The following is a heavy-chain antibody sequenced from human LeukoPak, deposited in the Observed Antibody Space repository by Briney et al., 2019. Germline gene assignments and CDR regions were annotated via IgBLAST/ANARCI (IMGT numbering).Heavy chain of an antibody. V-gene: IGHV4-30-2*06. CDR3: ASPGPYGSHWLSWYFDL. J-gene: IGHJ2*01. CDR1: GASIGSGDYS. Sequence: SETLSLTCAVSGASIGSGDYSWSWLRQSPGKGLEWVGYLSQIGSTYYSPSLKSRVTISIDPSKNQFSLQMSAVTAADTAIYYCASPGPYGSHWLSWYFDLWGRGALVTVSS. D-gene: IGHD6-13*01. CDR2: LSQIGST.